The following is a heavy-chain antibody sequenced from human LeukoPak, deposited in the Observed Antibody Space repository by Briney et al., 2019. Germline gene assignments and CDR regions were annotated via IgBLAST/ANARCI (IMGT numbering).Heavy chain of an antibody. D-gene: IGHD2-2*01. J-gene: IGHJ4*02. Sequence: ASVKVSCKASGGTFSSYAISWVRQAPGQGLEWMGGIIPIFGTANYAQKFQGRVTITTDESTSTAYMELSSLRSEDTAVYYCARNTVVVPAAYYYFDYWGQGTLVTVSS. CDR1: GGTFSSYA. V-gene: IGHV1-69*05. CDR2: IIPIFGTA. CDR3: ARNTVVVPAAYYYFDY.